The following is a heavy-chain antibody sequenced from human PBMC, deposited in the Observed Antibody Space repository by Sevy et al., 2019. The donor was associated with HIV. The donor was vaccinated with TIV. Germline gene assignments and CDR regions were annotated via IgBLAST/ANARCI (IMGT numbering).Heavy chain of an antibody. J-gene: IGHJ6*03. CDR2: IYHSGST. CDR1: GGSISSGGYS. V-gene: IGHV4-30-2*01. CDR3: ARGGYARRGDYYYYYMDV. Sequence: SETLSRTCAVSGGSISSGGYSWSWIRQPPGKGLEWIGYIYHSGSTYYNPSLKSRVTISVDRSKNQFSLKLSSVTAAVTAVYYCARGGYARRGDYYYYYMDVWGKGTTVTVSS. D-gene: IGHD5-12*01.